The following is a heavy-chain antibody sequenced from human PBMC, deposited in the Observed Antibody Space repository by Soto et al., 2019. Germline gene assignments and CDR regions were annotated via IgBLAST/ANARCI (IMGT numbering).Heavy chain of an antibody. V-gene: IGHV4-39*01. CDR1: GDSISSRSYY. D-gene: IGHD3-22*01. CDR2: ISYSGSI. CDR3: ASDSGGYYSPFDY. Sequence: QLQLQESGPGLVKPSATLSLTCTVSGDSISSRSYYLGWILQPPGKGREWIGSISYSGSIYFDQSLKSRVTISVDPSKNQFSLKLSSVTAADTAVYYCASDSGGYYSPFDYWGQGTLVTVSS. J-gene: IGHJ4*02.